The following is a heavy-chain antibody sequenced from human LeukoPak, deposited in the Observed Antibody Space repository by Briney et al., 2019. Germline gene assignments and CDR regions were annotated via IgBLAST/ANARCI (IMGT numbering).Heavy chain of an antibody. CDR2: ISGSGGST. V-gene: IGHV3-23*01. Sequence: PGASLRLSCAASGFTFSSYAMSWVRQAPGEGLEWVSAISGSGGSTYYADSVKGRFTISRDNSKNTLYLQMNSLRAEDTAVYYCANGRVTMIVSWGQGTLVTVSS. CDR1: GFTFSSYA. CDR3: ANGRVTMIVS. J-gene: IGHJ4*02. D-gene: IGHD3-22*01.